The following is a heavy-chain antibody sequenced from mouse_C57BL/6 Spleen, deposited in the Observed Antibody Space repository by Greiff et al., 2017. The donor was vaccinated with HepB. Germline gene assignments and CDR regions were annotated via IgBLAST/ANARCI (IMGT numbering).Heavy chain of an antibody. V-gene: IGHV5-12*01. CDR1: GFTFSDYY. D-gene: IGHD1-1*01. J-gene: IGHJ2*01. Sequence: EVHLVESGGGLVQPGGSLKLSCAASGFTFSDYYMYWVRQTPEKRLEWVAYISNGGGSTYYPDTVKGRFTISRDNAKNTLYLQMSRLKSEDTAMYYCARQGTTDYIDYWGQGTTLTVSS. CDR3: ARQGTTDYIDY. CDR2: ISNGGGST.